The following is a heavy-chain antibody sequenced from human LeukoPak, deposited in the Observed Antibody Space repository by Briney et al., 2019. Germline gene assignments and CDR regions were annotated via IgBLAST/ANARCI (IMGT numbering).Heavy chain of an antibody. CDR2: IKEDGSKK. J-gene: IGHJ4*02. Sequence: GGSLRLSCAASGFTFSSCWMTWVRQAPGKGLEWVANIKEDGSKKNYVDSVKGRFTIFRDNAKNSLYLQMNSLRAEDTAVYYCATPLDYYDSSGYHQGGDWGLGTLVTVSS. D-gene: IGHD3-22*01. V-gene: IGHV3-7*03. CDR1: GFTFSSCW. CDR3: ATPLDYYDSSGYHQGGD.